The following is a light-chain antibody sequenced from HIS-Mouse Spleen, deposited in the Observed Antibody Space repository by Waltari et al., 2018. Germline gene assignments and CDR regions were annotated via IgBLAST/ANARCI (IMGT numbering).Light chain of an antibody. CDR3: YSTDSSGNHRV. V-gene: IGLV3-10*01. Sequence: SYELTQPPSVSVSPGQTARITCSGDALPKNYAYWYQPKSGQAPVLVIYEDSKRPSGIPWRFSGCRSGTMATLTISGAQVEDEADYYGYSTDSSGNHRVFGGGTKLTVL. CDR2: EDS. J-gene: IGLJ2*01. CDR1: ALPKNY.